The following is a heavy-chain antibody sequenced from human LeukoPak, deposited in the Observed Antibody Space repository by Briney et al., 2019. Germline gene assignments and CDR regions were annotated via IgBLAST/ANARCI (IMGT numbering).Heavy chain of an antibody. CDR1: GYTFTGQY. J-gene: IGHJ4*02. V-gene: IGHV1-2*02. Sequence: ASVKVSCKASGYTFTGQYMHWVRQAPGQGLEWMGWINPNSGGTNYAQKFQGRVTMTRDTSISTAYMELGRLRSDDTAVYYCARESIVGATTLDYWGQGTLVTVSS. CDR2: INPNSGGT. CDR3: ARESIVGATTLDY. D-gene: IGHD1-26*01.